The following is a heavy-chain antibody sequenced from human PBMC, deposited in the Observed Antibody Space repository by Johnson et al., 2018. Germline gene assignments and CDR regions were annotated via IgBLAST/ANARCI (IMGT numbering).Heavy chain of an antibody. V-gene: IGHV1-69*12. CDR2: IIVMFGTA. CDR1: GGTFNSNT. CDR3: ARRLRRDHGLDV. J-gene: IGHJ6*02. Sequence: QVQLVQSGAEVKKPGSSVRVSCKASGGTFNSNTINWVRQAPGQGLEWMGGIIVMFGTAIYAQKFQGRVTITADESTSTAYMEMSSLRSADTALYYCARRLRRDHGLDVWGQGTAVTVSS.